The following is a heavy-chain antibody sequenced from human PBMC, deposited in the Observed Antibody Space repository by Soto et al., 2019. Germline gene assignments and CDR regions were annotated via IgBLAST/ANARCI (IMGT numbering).Heavy chain of an antibody. J-gene: IGHJ4*02. D-gene: IGHD2-15*01. CDR3: ARRGNCSGGSCDVVTKFYYFDY. CDR2: IYYSGST. CDR1: GGSISSSSYY. V-gene: IGHV4-39*01. Sequence: PSETLSLNCTVYGGSISSSSYYWGWILQPPGKGLEWIGSIYYSGSTYYNQYLKSSVSIYVDTAKKKFSMNLSSVTAAATAVYYWARRGNCSGGSCDVVTKFYYFDYWGQGTLVTVSS.